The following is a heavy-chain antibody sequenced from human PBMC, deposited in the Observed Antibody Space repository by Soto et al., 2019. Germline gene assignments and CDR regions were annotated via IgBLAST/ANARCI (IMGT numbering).Heavy chain of an antibody. CDR1: GFSLTTSAVG. D-gene: IGHD1-1*01. V-gene: IGHV2-5*02. Sequence: QITLKESGPTLVKPTQTLTLTCTFSGFSLTTSAVGVGWIRQPRGKALEWLAVIYWDDDKRYSPSLKSRLTITKVTSQNQVVLTMTSMDPVDTATYFCAHSPVTTGYHFDYWGQGTLVTVSS. J-gene: IGHJ4*02. CDR2: IYWDDDK. CDR3: AHSPVTTGYHFDY.